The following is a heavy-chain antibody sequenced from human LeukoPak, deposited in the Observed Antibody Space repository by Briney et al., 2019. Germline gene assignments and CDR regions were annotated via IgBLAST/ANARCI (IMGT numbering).Heavy chain of an antibody. CDR1: GGSISSYY. D-gene: IGHD6-19*01. Sequence: SETLSLTCTVSGGSISSYYWSWIRQPAGKGLEWIGRIYTSGSTNYNPSLKSRVTMSVDTSKNQFSLKLSSVTAADTAVYYCAREISGYSSGWFDYWGQGTLVTVSS. CDR3: AREISGYSSGWFDY. J-gene: IGHJ4*02. CDR2: IYTSGST. V-gene: IGHV4-4*07.